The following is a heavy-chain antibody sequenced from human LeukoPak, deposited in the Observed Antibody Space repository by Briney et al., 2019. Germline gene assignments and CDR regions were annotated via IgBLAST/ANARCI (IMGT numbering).Heavy chain of an antibody. J-gene: IGHJ4*02. CDR1: GFTFSSYG. CDR3: ARISDASSGYFDY. D-gene: IGHD3-22*01. V-gene: IGHV3-33*01. Sequence: GGSLRLSCAASGFTFSSYGMHWVRQAPGKGLEWVAVIWYDGSNKYYADSVKGRFTISRDNSKNTLYLQMNSLRAEDTAVYYCARISDASSGYFDYWGQGTLVTVSS. CDR2: IWYDGSNK.